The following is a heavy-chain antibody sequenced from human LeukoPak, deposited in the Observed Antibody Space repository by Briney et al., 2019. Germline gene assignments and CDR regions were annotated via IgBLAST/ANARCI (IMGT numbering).Heavy chain of an antibody. CDR3: AKGPLVLRYFDWLLVDS. CDR2: ISGSGGST. V-gene: IGHV3-23*01. J-gene: IGHJ4*02. D-gene: IGHD3-9*01. Sequence: GGSLRLSCAASGFTFSSYAMSWVRQAPGKGLEWVSAISGSGGSTYYADSVKGRFTISRDNSKNTLYLQMNSLRAEDTAVYYCAKGPLVLRYFDWLLVDSWGQGTLVTVSS. CDR1: GFTFSSYA.